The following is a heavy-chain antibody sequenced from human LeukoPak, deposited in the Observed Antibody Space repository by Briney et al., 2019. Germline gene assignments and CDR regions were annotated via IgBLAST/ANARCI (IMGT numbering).Heavy chain of an antibody. CDR1: GYTFTSYA. Sequence: ASVKVSCKASGYTFTSYAMHWVRQAPGQRLEWMGWINAGNGNTKYSQKFQGRVTITRDTSASTAYMELGSLRSEDTAVYYCAAYSSGWNDAFDIWGQGTMVTVSS. V-gene: IGHV1-3*01. CDR2: INAGNGNT. D-gene: IGHD6-19*01. J-gene: IGHJ3*02. CDR3: AAYSSGWNDAFDI.